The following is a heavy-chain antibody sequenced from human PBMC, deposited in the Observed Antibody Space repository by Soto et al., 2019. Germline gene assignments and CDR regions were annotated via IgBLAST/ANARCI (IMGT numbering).Heavy chain of an antibody. CDR1: GFSLTTSGVA. J-gene: IGHJ4*02. CDR2: IYWDDDK. CDR3: AHRVLRTVFGLVTTTAIYFDF. D-gene: IGHD3-3*01. V-gene: IGHV2-5*02. Sequence: QITLNESGPTQVKPRQTLTLTCTFSGFSLTTSGVAVGWIRQSPGKAPAWLALIYWDDDKRYSPSLKSRLTITKDTSKNHLVLTMADLDPADTATYYCAHRVLRTVFGLVTTTAIYFDFWGQGTPVAVSS.